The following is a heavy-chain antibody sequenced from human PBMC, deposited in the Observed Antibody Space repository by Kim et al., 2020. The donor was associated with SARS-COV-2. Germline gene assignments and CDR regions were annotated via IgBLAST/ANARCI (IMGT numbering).Heavy chain of an antibody. J-gene: IGHJ4*02. V-gene: IGHV3-7*01. CDR2: ISRDGNDK. Sequence: GGSLRLSCAASGFTFSNSWMGWVRQAPQKGLEWVATISRDGNDKYYVDAVRGRFTISRDNAKNSLFLEMNSLRAEDTAVYHCGRPVRTTVAPGWGQGTLVTVSS. CDR1: GFTFSNSW. CDR3: GRPVRTTVAPG. D-gene: IGHD6-19*01.